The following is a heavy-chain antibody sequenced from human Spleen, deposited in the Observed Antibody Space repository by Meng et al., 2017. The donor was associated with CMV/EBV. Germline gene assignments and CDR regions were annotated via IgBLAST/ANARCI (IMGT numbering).Heavy chain of an antibody. D-gene: IGHD1-26*01. V-gene: IGHV4-4*02. CDR2: IYHSGTT. J-gene: IGHJ4*02. CDR3: ARDIGNYFDS. Sequence: LTWAVSGGSNSNKNWWAGVRQPPGKRLEWIGEIYHSGTTNYNPSLKSRVSISVDKSKNQFSLRLTSVTAADTAVYYCARDIGNYFDSWGQGALVTVSS. CDR1: GGSNSNKNW.